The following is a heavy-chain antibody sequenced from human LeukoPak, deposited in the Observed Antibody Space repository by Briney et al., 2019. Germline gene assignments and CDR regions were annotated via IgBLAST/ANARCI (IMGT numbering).Heavy chain of an antibody. CDR1: GFTFSSYW. Sequence: GGSLRLSCAASGFTFSSYWMSWVRQAPGKGLEWVANIKQDGSEKYYVDSVKGRFTISRDNAKNSPYLQMNSLRAEDTAVYYCARDLRGYSYGTGYYFDYWGQGTLVTVSS. V-gene: IGHV3-7*01. D-gene: IGHD5-18*01. CDR3: ARDLRGYSYGTGYYFDY. J-gene: IGHJ4*02. CDR2: IKQDGSEK.